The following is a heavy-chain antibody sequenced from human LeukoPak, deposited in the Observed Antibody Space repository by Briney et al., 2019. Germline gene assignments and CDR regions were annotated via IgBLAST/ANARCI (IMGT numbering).Heavy chain of an antibody. J-gene: IGHJ4*02. CDR1: GYTFTGYY. CDR3: ARAMIMWRSEKKGLYCTNGVCYIDY. D-gene: IGHD2-8*01. V-gene: IGHV1-2*02. Sequence: ASVKVSCKASGYTFTGYYMHWVRQAPGQGLDWMGWINPNSGGTNYAQKFQGRVTITRDTSISTAYMELSRLRSDDTAVYYCARAMIMWRSEKKGLYCTNGVCYIDYWGQGILVTVSS. CDR2: INPNSGGT.